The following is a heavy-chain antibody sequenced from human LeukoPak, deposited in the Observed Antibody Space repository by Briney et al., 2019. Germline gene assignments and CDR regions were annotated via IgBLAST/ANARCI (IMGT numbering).Heavy chain of an antibody. V-gene: IGHV5-51*01. Sequence: GEPLKISCKGSGYKFTDYWIAWVRQMPGKGLEWMGMIYPRDSDTRYSPSFQGHVTISADKSIATAYLQWSSLKASDTATYYCARHIGLTTRYFDYWGQGTLVTVSS. CDR1: GYKFTDYW. D-gene: IGHD4/OR15-4a*01. CDR2: IYPRDSDT. CDR3: ARHIGLTTRYFDY. J-gene: IGHJ4*02.